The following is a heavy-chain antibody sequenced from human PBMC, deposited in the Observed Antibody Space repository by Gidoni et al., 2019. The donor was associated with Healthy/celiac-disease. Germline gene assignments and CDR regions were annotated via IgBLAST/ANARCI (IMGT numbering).Heavy chain of an antibody. CDR3: ARGALYYYDSSGCFDY. V-gene: IGHV1-2*07. CDR2: INPNSGGT. Sequence: QVQLVQPGAEVKKPGASVTVSCKASGYTFTGYYMHWVRQAPGQGLEWMGWINPNSGGTNYAHKFQGRVTMTRDTSISTAYMELSRLRSDDTAVYYCARGALYYYDSSGCFDYWGQGTLVTVSS. CDR1: GYTFTGYY. J-gene: IGHJ4*02. D-gene: IGHD3-22*01.